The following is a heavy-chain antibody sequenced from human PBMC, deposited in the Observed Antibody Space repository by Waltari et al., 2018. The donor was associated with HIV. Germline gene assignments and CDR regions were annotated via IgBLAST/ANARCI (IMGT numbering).Heavy chain of an antibody. Sequence: EVHLVESGGGLVQPGRSLRLSCKASGFNFGAYALTWFRQAPGKGLEWVGFIRSKPYGGTREYAASVKGRFTISRDDSKNIAFLQMDSLKIEDTAVYYCARGVNLRCTGDCYSAYWGQGTLVTVSS. CDR2: IRSKPYGGTR. CDR1: GFNFGAYA. V-gene: IGHV3-49*03. D-gene: IGHD2-21*02. J-gene: IGHJ4*02. CDR3: ARGVNLRCTGDCYSAY.